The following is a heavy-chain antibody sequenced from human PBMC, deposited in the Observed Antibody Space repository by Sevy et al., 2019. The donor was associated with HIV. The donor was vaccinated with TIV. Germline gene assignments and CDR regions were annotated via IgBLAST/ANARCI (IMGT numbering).Heavy chain of an antibody. D-gene: IGHD6-19*01. CDR2: FSYSGNT. V-gene: IGHV4-59*01. J-gene: IGHJ4*02. CDR1: GGSISSFY. Sequence: SETLSLTCTVSGGSISSFYWSWIRQPPGKGLEWIGYFSYSGNTNYNPPLRSRVTISVDTSKNQFSLKLTSVTAADTAVYYCARESSSGWYFDYWGQGTLVTVSS. CDR3: ARESSSGWYFDY.